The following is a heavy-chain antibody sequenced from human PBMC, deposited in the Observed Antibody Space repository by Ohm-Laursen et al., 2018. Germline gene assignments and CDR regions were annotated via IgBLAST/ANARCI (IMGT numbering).Heavy chain of an antibody. D-gene: IGHD1-26*01. J-gene: IGHJ6*02. V-gene: IGHV3-23*01. Sequence: SLRLSCTAGFTFSNHAMTWVRQAPGKGLEWVSTISGSARSTDYADSVKGRFTISRDSSKNTLYLQMNSLRAEDTAVYYCARGVGATTNYYGMDVWGQGTTVTVSS. CDR2: ISGSARST. CDR3: ARGVGATTNYYGMDV. CDR1: GFTFSNHA.